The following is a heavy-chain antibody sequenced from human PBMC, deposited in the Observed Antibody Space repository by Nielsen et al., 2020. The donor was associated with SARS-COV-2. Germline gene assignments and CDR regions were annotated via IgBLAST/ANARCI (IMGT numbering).Heavy chain of an antibody. D-gene: IGHD2-15*01. CDR1: GFTFSDYY. J-gene: IGHJ6*02. Sequence: GESLKISCAASGFTFSDYYMSWIRQALGKGLEWVSYIRSSGSTIYYADSVKGRFTISRDNAKNSLYLQMYSLRAEDTAVYYCARDVLPYARYYGMDVWGQGTTVTVSS. CDR3: ARDVLPYARYYGMDV. V-gene: IGHV3-11*04. CDR2: IRSSGSTI.